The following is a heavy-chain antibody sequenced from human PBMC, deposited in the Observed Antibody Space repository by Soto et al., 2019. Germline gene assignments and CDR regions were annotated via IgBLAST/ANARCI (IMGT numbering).Heavy chain of an antibody. CDR1: GFTFSYYW. Sequence: GGSLRLSCAASGFTFSYYWMHWVRQAPGQGLVWVSRIHSDGSSTTYADSVKGRFTISRDNAKNTLYLQMNSLRAADTAVYYCARSPYSGSPGGAFDIWGQGTMVTVSS. CDR2: IHSDGSST. CDR3: ARSPYSGSPGGAFDI. J-gene: IGHJ3*02. D-gene: IGHD1-26*01. V-gene: IGHV3-74*01.